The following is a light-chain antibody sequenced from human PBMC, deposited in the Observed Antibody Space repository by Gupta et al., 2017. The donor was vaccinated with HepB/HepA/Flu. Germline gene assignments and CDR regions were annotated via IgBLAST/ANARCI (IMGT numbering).Light chain of an antibody. V-gene: IGKV1-9*01. CDR3: QQHNSYQRALT. Sequence: DIQLTQSPSFLSASVGDRVTITCRASQGISSYLAWYQQKPGKAPKLLIYAASTLQRGGLSRCSGSGVGTEVTLTIISRQPEDCATYYCQQHNSYQRALTFGGGTKVEIK. J-gene: IGKJ4*01. CDR1: QGISSY. CDR2: AAS.